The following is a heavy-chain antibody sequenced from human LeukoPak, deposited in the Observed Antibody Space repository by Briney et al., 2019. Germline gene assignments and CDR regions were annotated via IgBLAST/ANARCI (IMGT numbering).Heavy chain of an antibody. CDR1: GGSISSYY. D-gene: IGHD3-10*01. V-gene: IGHV4-4*07. J-gene: IGHJ4*02. Sequence: SETLSFTCTGSGGSISSYYWSWLRQPAGKGLEWIGRIYTSGSTNYNPSLKSRVTMSVDTSKNQCSLKLSSVTAADTTVYYCARGITMVRGAHFDYWGQGTLVTVSS. CDR3: ARGITMVRGAHFDY. CDR2: IYTSGST.